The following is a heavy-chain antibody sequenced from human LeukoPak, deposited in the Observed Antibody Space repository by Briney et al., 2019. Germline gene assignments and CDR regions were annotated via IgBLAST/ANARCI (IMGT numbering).Heavy chain of an antibody. CDR2: IRAYNGNT. CDR1: AYTFTNYG. CDR3: ARASAHWSDY. D-gene: IGHD2-8*02. Sequence: VASVKVSCKASAYTFTNYGISWVRQAPGQGLEWMGWIRAYNGNTNYEQKVQGRVTMTTDTSTSTAYMELRSLTSDDTGVYYCARASAHWSDYWGQGTLVTVSS. V-gene: IGHV1-18*01. J-gene: IGHJ4*02.